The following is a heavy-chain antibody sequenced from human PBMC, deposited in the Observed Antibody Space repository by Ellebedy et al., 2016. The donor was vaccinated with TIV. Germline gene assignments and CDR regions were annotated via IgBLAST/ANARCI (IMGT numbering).Heavy chain of an antibody. CDR2: INSDGSST. V-gene: IGHV3-74*01. D-gene: IGHD5-24*01. J-gene: IGHJ4*02. CDR1: GFIFSSYG. CDR3: ARSRDGYNFIGDY. Sequence: GESLKISCAASGFIFSSYGMHWVRQAPGKGLEWVSRINSDGSSTSYADSVKGRFTISRDNAKNTLYLQMNSLRAEDTAVYYCARSRDGYNFIGDYWGQGTLVTVSS.